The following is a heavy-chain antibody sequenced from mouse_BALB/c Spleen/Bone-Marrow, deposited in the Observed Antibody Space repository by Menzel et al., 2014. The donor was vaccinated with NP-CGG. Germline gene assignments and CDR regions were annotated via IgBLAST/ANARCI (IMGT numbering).Heavy chain of an antibody. CDR3: ASNPYFDY. Sequence: VKLMESGPGLVAPSQSLSITCTVSGFSLTSYGVHWVRQPPGKGLEWLGVIWAGGSTNYNSALMSRLSISKDNSKSQVFLKMNSLRTDDTAMYYCASNPYFDYWGQGTTLTVSS. V-gene: IGHV2-9*02. CDR1: GFSLTSYG. J-gene: IGHJ2*01. CDR2: IWAGGST. D-gene: IGHD6-1*01.